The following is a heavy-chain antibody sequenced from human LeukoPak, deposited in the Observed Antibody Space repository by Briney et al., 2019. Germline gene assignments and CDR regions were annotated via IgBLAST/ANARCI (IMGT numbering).Heavy chain of an antibody. CDR3: ARGGTGGRFLEWSPSHYYYMDV. CDR1: GGTFSRYA. V-gene: IGHV1-69*13. CDR2: IIPIFGTA. D-gene: IGHD3-3*01. J-gene: IGHJ6*03. Sequence: SVKVSCKASGGTFSRYAISWVRQAPGQGPEWMGGIIPIFGTANYAQKFQGRVTITADESTSTAYMELSSLRSEDTAVYYCARGGTGGRFLEWSPSHYYYMDVWGKGTTVTVSS.